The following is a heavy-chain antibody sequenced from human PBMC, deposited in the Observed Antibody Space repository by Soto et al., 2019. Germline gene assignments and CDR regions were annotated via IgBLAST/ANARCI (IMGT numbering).Heavy chain of an antibody. CDR1: GFSFSIYW. J-gene: IGHJ6*03. D-gene: IGHD1-26*01. CDR2: IITDGSST. Sequence: EVQLVESGGGLVQPGGSLILSCAASGFSFSIYWMHWVRQAPGKGLVWVSRIITDGSSTSYADSVKGRFTISRDNAKNTPYLHMYSLRAQDTAVYYCAPGLSTRGYYMDAWGKGNTDTVSS. CDR3: APGLSTRGYYMDA. V-gene: IGHV3-74*01.